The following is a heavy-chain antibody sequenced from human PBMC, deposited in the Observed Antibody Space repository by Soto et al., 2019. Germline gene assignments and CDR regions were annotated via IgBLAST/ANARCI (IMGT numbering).Heavy chain of an antibody. D-gene: IGHD6-19*01. V-gene: IGHV1-3*01. J-gene: IGHJ4*02. CDR3: ARDPRAGVFDY. Sequence: ASVKVSCKASGYTSTSYAMHWVRQAPGQRLEWMGWINAGNGNTKYSQKFQDRVTITRDTSASTAYMELSSLRSEDTAVYYCARDPRAGVFDYWGQGTLVTVSS. CDR2: INAGNGNT. CDR1: GYTSTSYA.